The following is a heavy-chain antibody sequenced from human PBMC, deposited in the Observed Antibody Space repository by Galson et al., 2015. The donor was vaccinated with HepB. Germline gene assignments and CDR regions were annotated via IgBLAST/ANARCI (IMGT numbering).Heavy chain of an antibody. V-gene: IGHV3-23*01. Sequence: LRLSCAASGFTFSSYAMNWVRQAPGKGLEWVSAIGGSGGSTYYADSVKGRFTISRDNSKNTLYLQMNSLRAEDTAVYYCAKLFSSIDYWGQGTLVTVSS. CDR2: IGGSGGST. D-gene: IGHD6-13*01. J-gene: IGHJ4*02. CDR3: AKLFSSIDY. CDR1: GFTFSSYA.